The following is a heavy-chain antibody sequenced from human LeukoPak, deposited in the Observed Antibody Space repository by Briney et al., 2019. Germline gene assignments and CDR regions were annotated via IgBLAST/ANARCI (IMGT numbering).Heavy chain of an antibody. Sequence: QPGGSLRLSCAASGFTFSSYGMHWVRQAPGKGLEWVAVIWYDGSNKYYADSVKGRFTISRDNSKNTLYLQMNSLRAEDTAVYYCAKDILAYCGGDCSGPFDYWGQGTLVTVSS. D-gene: IGHD2-21*02. CDR2: IWYDGSNK. CDR3: AKDILAYCGGDCSGPFDY. CDR1: GFTFSSYG. J-gene: IGHJ4*02. V-gene: IGHV3-33*06.